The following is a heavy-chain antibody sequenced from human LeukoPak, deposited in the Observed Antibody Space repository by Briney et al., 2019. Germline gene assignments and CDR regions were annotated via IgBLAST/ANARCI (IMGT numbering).Heavy chain of an antibody. CDR3: ARGRDGYIFDY. D-gene: IGHD5-24*01. CDR2: IYYSGST. V-gene: IGHV4-61*08. Sequence: SETLSLTCTVSGGSISSGGYYWSWIRQPPGKGLEWIGYIYYSGSTNYNPSLKSRVTISVDTSKNQFSLKLSFVTAADTAVYYCARGRDGYIFDYWGQGTLVTVSS. CDR1: GGSISSGGYY. J-gene: IGHJ4*02.